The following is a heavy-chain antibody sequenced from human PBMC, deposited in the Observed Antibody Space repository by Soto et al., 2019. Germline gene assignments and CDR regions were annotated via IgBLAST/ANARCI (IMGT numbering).Heavy chain of an antibody. CDR1: GGTFNNYA. CDR3: ASFDGTLVRGGRSSPYEMDV. D-gene: IGHD3-10*01. Sequence: QVLLVQSGPEVKKPGSSVKVSCKASGGTFNNYAINWVRQAPGKGLEWMGGIIPTFGTGNHAQKFQGRVTITADEPTTPAYLERNSLRSEDTAIYYCASFDGTLVRGGRSSPYEMDVWGQGTTVIVSS. CDR2: IIPTFGTG. V-gene: IGHV1-69*01. J-gene: IGHJ6*02.